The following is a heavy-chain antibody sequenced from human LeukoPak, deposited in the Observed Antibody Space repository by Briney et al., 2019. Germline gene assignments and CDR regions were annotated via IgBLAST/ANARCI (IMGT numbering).Heavy chain of an antibody. V-gene: IGHV3-23*01. D-gene: IGHD6-19*01. CDR3: AKNRNSGWTDFDY. J-gene: IGHJ4*02. Sequence: GGSLRLSCAASGFTFSIFTMSWVRQAPGKGLEWVSTISDGGVSTYYADSVKGRFTISRDNSKNTLYLQMNSLRAEDMAVYYCAKNRNSGWTDFDYWGQGTLVTVSS. CDR1: GFTFSIFT. CDR2: ISDGGVST.